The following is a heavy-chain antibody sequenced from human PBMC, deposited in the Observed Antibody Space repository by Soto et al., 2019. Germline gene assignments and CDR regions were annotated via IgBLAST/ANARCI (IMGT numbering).Heavy chain of an antibody. V-gene: IGHV1-18*01. CDR3: ARKSSCAPRLNR. Sequence: GSSVKACCKSSGYTFFTYGITWVRQAPGQGLEWMGWISTYDGNTDYAQKLQGRVTMTTDTSTRTAYMELRSLRSDDTAVYYCARKSSCAPRLNRWGHGITVTV. CDR1: GYTFFTYG. D-gene: IGHD2-15*01. J-gene: IGHJ6*02. CDR2: ISTYDGNT.